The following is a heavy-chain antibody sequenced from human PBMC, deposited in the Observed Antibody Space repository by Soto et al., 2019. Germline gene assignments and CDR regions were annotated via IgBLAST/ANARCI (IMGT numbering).Heavy chain of an antibody. V-gene: IGHV3-30-3*01. CDR3: ARGRYYDSRRAFDI. Sequence: GGSLRLSCAASGFTFSSYAMHWVRQAPGKGLEWVAVISYDGSNKYYADSVKGRFTISRDNSKNTLYLQMNSLRAEDTAVYYCARGRYYDSRRAFDIWGQGTMVTVSS. D-gene: IGHD3-3*01. CDR2: ISYDGSNK. CDR1: GFTFSSYA. J-gene: IGHJ3*02.